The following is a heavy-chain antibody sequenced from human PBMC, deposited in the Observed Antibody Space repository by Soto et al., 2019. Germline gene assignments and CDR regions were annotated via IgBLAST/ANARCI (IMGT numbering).Heavy chain of an antibody. J-gene: IGHJ3*02. CDR2: ISYDGSNK. CDR1: GFTFSSYA. Sequence: GGSLRLSCAASGFTFSSYAMHWVRQAPGKGLEWVAVISYDGSNKYYADSVKGRFTISRDNSKNTLYLQMNSLRAEDTAVYYCARDQRGLRPESFDIWGQGTIVTVSS. CDR3: ARDQRGLRPESFDI. V-gene: IGHV3-30-3*01. D-gene: IGHD3-16*01.